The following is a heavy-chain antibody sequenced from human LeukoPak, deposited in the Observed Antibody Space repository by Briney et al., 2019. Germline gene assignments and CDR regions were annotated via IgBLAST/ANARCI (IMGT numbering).Heavy chain of an antibody. D-gene: IGHD3-22*01. J-gene: IGHJ4*02. CDR1: GGSISSGDYY. CDR3: ARGTYYYDSSGYSPFDY. Sequence: SQTLSLTCSVSGGSISSGDYYWSWIRQPPGKGLEWIGYIYYSGSTNYNPSLKSRVTISVDTSKNQFSLKLSSVTAADTAVYYCARGTYYYDSSGYSPFDYWGQGTLVTVSS. CDR2: IYYSGST. V-gene: IGHV4-61*08.